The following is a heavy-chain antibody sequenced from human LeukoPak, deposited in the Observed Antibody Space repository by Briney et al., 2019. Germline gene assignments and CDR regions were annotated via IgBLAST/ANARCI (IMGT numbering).Heavy chain of an antibody. CDR1: GYTFTSYD. CDR3: ARQALVPGVPTSNWFDP. CDR2: MNPNSGNT. J-gene: IGHJ5*02. D-gene: IGHD6-13*01. Sequence: GASVKVSCKASGYTFTSYDINWVRQATGQGLEWMGWMNPNSGNTGYAQKFQGRVTMTRNTSISTAYMELSSLRSEDTAVYYCARQALVPGVPTSNWFDPWGQGTLVTVSS. V-gene: IGHV1-8*01.